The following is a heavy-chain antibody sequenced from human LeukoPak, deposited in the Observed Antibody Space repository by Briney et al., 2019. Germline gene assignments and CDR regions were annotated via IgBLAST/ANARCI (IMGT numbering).Heavy chain of an antibody. V-gene: IGHV3-7*01. Sequence: GGSLRLSCAASGFTLSTYWMNWVRQAPGKGLEWVATIKQDGSEKYYVDSVKGRFTISRDNAKNSLYLQMNSLRAEDTAVYYCARKAGYYYGSGDYWGQGTLVTVSS. CDR3: ARKAGYYYGSGDY. D-gene: IGHD3-10*01. CDR1: GFTLSTYW. J-gene: IGHJ4*02. CDR2: IKQDGSEK.